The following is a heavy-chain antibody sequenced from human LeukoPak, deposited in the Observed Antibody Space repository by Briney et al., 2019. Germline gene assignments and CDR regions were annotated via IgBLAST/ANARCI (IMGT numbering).Heavy chain of an antibody. J-gene: IGHJ4*02. Sequence: GGSLRLSCAASGFTFSSYAMHWVRQAPGKGLEWVAVISYDGSNKYYADSVKGRSTISRDNSKNTLYLQMNSLRAGDTAVYYCARGIAARFDYWGQGTLVTVSS. CDR3: ARGIAARFDY. V-gene: IGHV3-30-3*01. CDR1: GFTFSSYA. D-gene: IGHD6-13*01. CDR2: ISYDGSNK.